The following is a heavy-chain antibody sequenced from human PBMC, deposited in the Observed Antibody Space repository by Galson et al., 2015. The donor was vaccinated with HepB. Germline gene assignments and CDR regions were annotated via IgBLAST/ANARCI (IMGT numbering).Heavy chain of an antibody. V-gene: IGHV1-46*01. D-gene: IGHD6-19*01. CDR3: ARPSYSSGWYSDAFDI. CDR2: INPSGGST. J-gene: IGHJ3*02. Sequence: SVKVSCKASGYTFTSYYMHWVRQAPGQGLEWMGIINPSGGSTSYAQKFQGRVTMTRDTSTSTAYMELSSLRSEDTAVYYCARPSYSSGWYSDAFDIWGQGTMVTVSS. CDR1: GYTFTSYY.